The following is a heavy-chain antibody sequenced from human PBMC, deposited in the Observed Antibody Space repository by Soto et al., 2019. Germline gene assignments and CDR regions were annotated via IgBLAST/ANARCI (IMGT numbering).Heavy chain of an antibody. CDR3: AKAKEFPTRAFDS. CDR1: GFTFSSYS. J-gene: IGHJ4*02. V-gene: IGHV3-23*01. Sequence: EVHLLESGGGLVQPGGSLRLSCAASGFTFSSYSMSWVRQAPGKGLEWVSIISGDSVNIYYADSVKGRFTISRDNSKNTLYLQMNSPRADDTAVYYCAKAKEFPTRAFDSWGQGTLVTVSS. D-gene: IGHD2-21*01. CDR2: ISGDSVNI.